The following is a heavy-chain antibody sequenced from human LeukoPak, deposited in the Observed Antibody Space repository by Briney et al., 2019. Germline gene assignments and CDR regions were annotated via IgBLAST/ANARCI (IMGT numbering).Heavy chain of an antibody. Sequence: LSLTCTVSGGSISSYYWSWVRQTPGKGLEWVSGISWNSGNIDYADSVKGRFTISRDNAKNSLYLQMNSLRAEDTALYYCAKGRGYNSGYIFGYFDYWGQGTLVTVSS. CDR1: GGSISSYY. CDR3: AKGRGYNSGYIFGYFDY. J-gene: IGHJ4*02. V-gene: IGHV3-9*01. CDR2: ISWNSGNI. D-gene: IGHD5-18*01.